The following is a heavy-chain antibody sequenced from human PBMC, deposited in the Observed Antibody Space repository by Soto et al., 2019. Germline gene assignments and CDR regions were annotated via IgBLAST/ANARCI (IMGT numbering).Heavy chain of an antibody. CDR3: ATSSGYLNYFDY. CDR1: GFSFRTYP. J-gene: IGHJ4*02. D-gene: IGHD6-19*01. CDR2: ISDDGSSE. V-gene: IGHV3-30-3*01. Sequence: QLHLVESGGGVVRPGESLRLSCVDSGFSFRTYPMHWVRQAPGKGLEWVAIISDDGSSEGYGESVRDRFTVSRDNSKNTLYLQLNSLRPEDTAVYYCATSSGYLNYFDYWCQGTLGTVSS.